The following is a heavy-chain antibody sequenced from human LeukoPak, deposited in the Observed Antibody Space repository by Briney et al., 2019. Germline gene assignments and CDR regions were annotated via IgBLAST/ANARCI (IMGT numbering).Heavy chain of an antibody. V-gene: IGHV1-46*01. Sequence: ASVKVSCKASGYTFTSYYMHWVRQAPGQGLEWMGIINPSGGSTSYPQKFQGRVTMTRDTSTSTVYMELSSLRSEDTAVYYCARDVGATHFDYWGQGTLVTVSS. CDR3: ARDVGATHFDY. CDR2: INPSGGST. D-gene: IGHD1-26*01. J-gene: IGHJ4*02. CDR1: GYTFTSYY.